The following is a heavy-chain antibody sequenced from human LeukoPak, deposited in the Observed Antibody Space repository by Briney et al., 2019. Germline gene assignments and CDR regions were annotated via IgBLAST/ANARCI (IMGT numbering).Heavy chain of an antibody. CDR2: IYTSGST. V-gene: IGHV4-4*09. CDR3: ARLVGATRTDNWFDP. CDR1: GGSISSYY. J-gene: IGHJ5*02. Sequence: PSETLSLTCTVSGGSISSYYWSWIRQPPGKGLEWIGYIYTSGSTNYNPSLKSRVTISVDTSKNQFSLKLSSVTAADTAVYYCARLVGATRTDNWFDPWGQGTLVTVSS. D-gene: IGHD1-26*01.